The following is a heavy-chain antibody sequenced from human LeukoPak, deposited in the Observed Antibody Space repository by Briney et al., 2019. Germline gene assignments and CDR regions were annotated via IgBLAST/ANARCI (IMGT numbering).Heavy chain of an antibody. V-gene: IGHV4-59*01. CDR3: ARVGGDYGGNVDY. D-gene: IGHD4-23*01. J-gene: IGHJ4*02. CDR2: IYYSGST. Sequence: SETLSLTCTVSGGSISSYYWSWIRQPPGKGLEWIGYIYYSGSTNYNPSLKSRVTISVDTSKNQFPLKLSSVTAADTAVYYCARVGGDYGGNVDYWGQGTLVTVSS. CDR1: GGSISSYY.